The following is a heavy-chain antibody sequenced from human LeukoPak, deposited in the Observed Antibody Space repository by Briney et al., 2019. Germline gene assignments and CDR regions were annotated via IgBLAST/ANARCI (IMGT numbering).Heavy chain of an antibody. J-gene: IGHJ4*02. D-gene: IGHD5-12*01. CDR2: IYYSGSAWSS. Sequence: PSETLSLTCAVYGGSFSGYYWSWIRQPPGKGLEWVGNIYYSGSAWSSYYNPSLKSRVTIYGDTSKNQFSLKLSSVTAADTAVYYCARQGGYEVFDYWGQGALVTVSS. CDR1: GGSFSGYY. V-gene: IGHV4-34*01. CDR3: ARQGGYEVFDY.